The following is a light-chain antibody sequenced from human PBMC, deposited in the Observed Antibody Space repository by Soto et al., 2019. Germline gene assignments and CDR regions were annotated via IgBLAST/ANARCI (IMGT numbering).Light chain of an antibody. Sequence: EIVLTQSPATLSLSPGERATLSCRASQSVGSYLAWYQQKTGQAPRLLIYDASNRATGIPARFSGSGSGTVFTLTINILEPEDFSVSFCKQRRGWPPGFIFGPRTKVDV. V-gene: IGKV3-11*01. CDR1: QSVGSY. CDR2: DAS. CDR3: KQRRGWPPGFI. J-gene: IGKJ3*01.